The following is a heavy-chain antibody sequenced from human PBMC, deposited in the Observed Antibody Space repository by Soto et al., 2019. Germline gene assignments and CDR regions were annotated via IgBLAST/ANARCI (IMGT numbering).Heavy chain of an antibody. Sequence: QVQLVESGGGVVQPGRSLRLSCAASGFTFSSYGMHWVRQAPGKGLEWVAVISYDGSNKYYADSVKGRFTISRDNSKNTLYLQMNSLRAEDTAVYYCAKDRGMTTVTPWLVDYWGQGTLVTVSS. D-gene: IGHD4-4*01. CDR3: AKDRGMTTVTPWLVDY. J-gene: IGHJ4*02. V-gene: IGHV3-30*18. CDR1: GFTFSSYG. CDR2: ISYDGSNK.